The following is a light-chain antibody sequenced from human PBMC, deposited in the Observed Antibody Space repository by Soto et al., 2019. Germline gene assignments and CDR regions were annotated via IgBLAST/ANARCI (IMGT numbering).Light chain of an antibody. V-gene: IGKV3D-20*02. CDR1: QTVRNNY. J-gene: IGKJ4*01. Sequence: EFVLTQAPGTLSLSPRERATLSCRASQTVRNNYLAWYQQKPGQAPRLLIYDASSRATGIPDRFSGGGSGTDFTLTIIRLEPEDFAVYYCQQYNNWLSLLGGGTKVDIK. CDR2: DAS. CDR3: QQYNNWLSL.